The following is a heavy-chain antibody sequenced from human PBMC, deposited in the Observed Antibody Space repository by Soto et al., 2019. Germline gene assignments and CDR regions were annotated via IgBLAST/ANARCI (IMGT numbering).Heavy chain of an antibody. CDR1: GGSISSGNW. V-gene: IGHV4-4*02. CDR3: ARLGFNYDFLSGYYNVHHYYGIDV. D-gene: IGHD3-3*01. J-gene: IGHJ6*02. Sequence: TLSLTCVVSGGSISSGNWWSWVRQPPGKGLEWIGEIYHSGSTNYNPSLKSRVTISVDKSKNHFSLKLSSVTASDTATYYCARLGFNYDFLSGYYNVHHYYGIDVWGQGTTVTVSS. CDR2: IYHSGST.